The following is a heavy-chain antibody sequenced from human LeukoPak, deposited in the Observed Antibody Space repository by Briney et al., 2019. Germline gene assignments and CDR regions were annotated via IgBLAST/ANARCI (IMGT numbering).Heavy chain of an antibody. V-gene: IGHV1-8*01. D-gene: IGHD2-21*02. CDR1: GYTFTSYD. J-gene: IGHJ4*02. Sequence: GASVKVSCKASGYTFTSYDIIWVRQATGQGLEWMGWMNPNSGNTGYAQKFQGRVTMTRNTSISTAYMELSSLRSEDTAVYYCARGGAYCGGDCYPYSDYWGQGTLVTVSS. CDR3: ARGGAYCGGDCYPYSDY. CDR2: MNPNSGNT.